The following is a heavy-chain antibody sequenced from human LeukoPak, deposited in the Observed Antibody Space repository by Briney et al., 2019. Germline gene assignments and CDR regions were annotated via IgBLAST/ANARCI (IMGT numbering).Heavy chain of an antibody. D-gene: IGHD3-9*01. V-gene: IGHV4-39*07. J-gene: IGHJ4*02. CDR1: GGSISSSIYY. Sequence: SETLSLTCTVSGGSISSSIYYWSWIRQPPGKGLEWIGEINHSGSTNYNPSLKSRVTISVDTSKNQFSLKLSSVTAADTAVYYCANDILTGYYVWGQGTLVTVSS. CDR2: INHSGST. CDR3: ANDILTGYYV.